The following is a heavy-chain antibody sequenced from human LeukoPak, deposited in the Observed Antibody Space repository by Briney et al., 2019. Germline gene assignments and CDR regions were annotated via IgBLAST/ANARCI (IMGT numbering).Heavy chain of an antibody. CDR1: GFTFSSYG. CDR3: AKDTATWYGDFDY. V-gene: IGHV3-33*03. D-gene: IGHD3-10*01. Sequence: GGSLRLSCAASGFTFSSYGMHWVRQAPGKGLEWVAVIWYDGSNKYYEDSVKGRFTISRGNSKNTLYLQMNSLRAEDTAVYYCAKDTATWYGDFDYWGQGTLVTVSS. J-gene: IGHJ4*02. CDR2: IWYDGSNK.